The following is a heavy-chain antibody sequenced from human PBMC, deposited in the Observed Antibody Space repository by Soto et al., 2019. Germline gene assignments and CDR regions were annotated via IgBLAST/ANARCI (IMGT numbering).Heavy chain of an antibody. J-gene: IGHJ4*02. V-gene: IGHV3-23*01. Sequence: PGGSLRLSCAASGFIFSTYAMSWVRQAPGKGLEWVSAISGSGDSTFYADSVKGRFTISRDNSKNTLYLQMNSLRAEDTAVYYCAKLYCTNGICYTFDYWGQGTLVTVPQ. CDR3: AKLYCTNGICYTFDY. D-gene: IGHD2-8*01. CDR2: ISGSGDST. CDR1: GFIFSTYA.